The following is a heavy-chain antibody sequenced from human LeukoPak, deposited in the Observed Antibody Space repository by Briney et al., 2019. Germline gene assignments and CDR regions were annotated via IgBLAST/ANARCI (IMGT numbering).Heavy chain of an antibody. CDR1: GYTFTSYD. CDR3: ARVLDPNYGMDV. CDR2: MNPNSGNT. V-gene: IGHV1-8*01. D-gene: IGHD1-1*01. J-gene: IGHJ6*02. Sequence: GASVKVSCKASGYTFTSYDINWVRQATGQGLEWMGWMNPNSGNTGYAQKFQGRVTMTRNTSISTAYMELSSLISEDTAVYYCARVLDPNYGMDVWGQGTTVTVSS.